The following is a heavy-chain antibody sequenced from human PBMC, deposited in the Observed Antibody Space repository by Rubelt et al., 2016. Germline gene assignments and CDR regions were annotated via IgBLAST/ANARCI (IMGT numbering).Heavy chain of an antibody. CDR3: AGDTHYDFWSGYLYGMDV. Sequence: PGGSLRLSCAASGFTFRSYAMTWVRQAPGKGLEWVSAISGSGGSTYYADSVKGRFTISRDNSKNTLHLQMNSLRAEDTAVYYCAGDTHYDFWSGYLYGMDVWGQGTTVTVSS. CDR2: ISGSGGST. CDR1: GFTFRSYA. V-gene: IGHV3-23*01. J-gene: IGHJ6*02. D-gene: IGHD3-3*01.